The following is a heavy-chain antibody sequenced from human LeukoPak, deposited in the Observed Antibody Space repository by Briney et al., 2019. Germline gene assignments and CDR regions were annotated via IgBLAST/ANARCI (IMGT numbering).Heavy chain of an antibody. Sequence: PGGSLRLSCAASGFTFSSYGMHWVRQAPGKGLEWVAFIRYDGSNKYYADSVKGRFTISRDNSKNTLYLRMNSLRAEDTAVYYCAKDRGRVVPAAPSLDYWGQGTLVTVSS. CDR2: IRYDGSNK. CDR1: GFTFSSYG. V-gene: IGHV3-30*02. CDR3: AKDRGRVVPAAPSLDY. J-gene: IGHJ4*02. D-gene: IGHD2-2*01.